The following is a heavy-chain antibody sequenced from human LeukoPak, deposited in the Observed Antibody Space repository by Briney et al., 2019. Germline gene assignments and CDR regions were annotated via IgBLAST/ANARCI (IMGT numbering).Heavy chain of an antibody. D-gene: IGHD2-15*01. CDR1: GGSISSGDYY. CDR2: IYYSGST. V-gene: IGHV4-30-4*08. CDR3: ARDIVVSSYYYYMDV. Sequence: PSETLSLTCTVSGGSISSGDYYWSWIRQPPGKGLEWIGYIYYSGSTYYNPSLKSRVTISVDTSKNQFSLKLSSVTAADTAVYYCARDIVVSSYYYYMDVWGKGTTVTVSS. J-gene: IGHJ6*03.